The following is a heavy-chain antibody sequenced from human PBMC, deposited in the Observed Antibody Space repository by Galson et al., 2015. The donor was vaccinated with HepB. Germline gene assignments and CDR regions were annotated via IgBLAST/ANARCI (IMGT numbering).Heavy chain of an antibody. V-gene: IGHV1-69*13. CDR3: ARGRLWFGELLSPFDY. CDR2: IIPIFGTA. CDR1: GCTFSSYA. D-gene: IGHD3-10*01. Sequence: SVKVSCKASGCTFSSYAISWVRQAPGQGLEWMGGIIPIFGTANYAQKFQGRVTITADDSTCTAYMELSSLRSEDTAVYYCARGRLWFGELLSPFDYWGQGTLVTVSS. J-gene: IGHJ4*02.